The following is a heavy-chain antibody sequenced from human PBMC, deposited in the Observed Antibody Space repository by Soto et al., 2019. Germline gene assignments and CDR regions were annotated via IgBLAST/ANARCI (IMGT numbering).Heavy chain of an antibody. V-gene: IGHV4-34*01. CDR2: INHSGST. CDR1: GGSFSGYY. CDR3: ARGNWFDP. J-gene: IGHJ5*02. Sequence: PSETLSLTRAVYGGSFSGYYWSWIRQPPGKGLEWIGEINHSGSTNYNPSLKSRVTISVDTSKNQFSLKLSSVTAADTAVYYCARGNWFDPWGQGTLVTVSS.